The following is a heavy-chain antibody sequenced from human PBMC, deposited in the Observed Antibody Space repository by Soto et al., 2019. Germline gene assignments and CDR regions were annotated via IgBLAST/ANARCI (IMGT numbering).Heavy chain of an antibody. CDR1: GYIFTNYW. J-gene: IGHJ6*02. CDR2: IYPGDSDT. V-gene: IGHV5-51*01. CDR3: ARAAGPGSRDGMDV. Sequence: GEPLKISRKGSGYIFTNYWIGWGRQLPGKGLEWMGIIYPGDSDTIYSASFQGQVTISADTSIRTAYLQWSSLKASDTAIYYCARAAGPGSRDGMDVWGQGTTVTVSS. D-gene: IGHD2-15*01.